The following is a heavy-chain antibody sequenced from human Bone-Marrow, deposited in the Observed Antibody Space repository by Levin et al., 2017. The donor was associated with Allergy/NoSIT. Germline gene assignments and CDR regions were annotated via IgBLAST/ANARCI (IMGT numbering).Heavy chain of an antibody. CDR2: ISAYNGNT. V-gene: IGHV1-18*01. CDR3: AIDRLPYSNSPYYYQGIDV. CDR1: GYTFTTYG. D-gene: IGHD6-6*01. J-gene: IGHJ6*02. Sequence: ASVKVSCKAAGYTFTTYGINWVRQAPGQGLEWMGWISAYNGNTAYAQKLQGRVTMTTDTSTSTAYMELRSLSSDDTAVYFCAIDRLPYSNSPYYYQGIDVWGQGTTVTVSS.